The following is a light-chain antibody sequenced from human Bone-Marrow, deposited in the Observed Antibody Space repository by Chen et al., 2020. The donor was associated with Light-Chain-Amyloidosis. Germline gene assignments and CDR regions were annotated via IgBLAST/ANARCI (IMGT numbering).Light chain of an antibody. CDR3: QQRSNWPIT. J-gene: IGKJ5*01. Sequence: EIVLTQSPATLSLSPGERGTLSCRASQSVNNYLAWYQQKHGQAPRLLIHDASNRATGIPARFSGRGSGTGFALTISRLEPEEFAVYYCQQRSNWPITFGQGTRLEIK. V-gene: IGKV3-11*01. CDR2: DAS. CDR1: QSVNNY.